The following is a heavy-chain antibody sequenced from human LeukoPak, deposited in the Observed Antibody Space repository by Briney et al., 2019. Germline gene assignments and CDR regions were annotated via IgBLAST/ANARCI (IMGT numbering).Heavy chain of an antibody. CDR1: GVTVGNNY. D-gene: IGHD6-6*01. CDR3: ARDPPAVAANTYG. Sequence: GGSLRLSYAASGVTVGNNYMNWVRQAPGKRLEWVSLIYSGGSTHYADSVKGRFTISRDNSKNTLYLQMNSLRVDDTAVYYCARDPPAVAANTYGWGQGTLVTVSS. V-gene: IGHV3-66*01. CDR2: IYSGGST. J-gene: IGHJ4*02.